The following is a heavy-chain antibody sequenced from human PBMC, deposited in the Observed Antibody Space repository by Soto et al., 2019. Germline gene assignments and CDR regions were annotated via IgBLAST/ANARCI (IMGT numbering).Heavy chain of an antibody. Sequence: QVQLQESGPGLVKPSETLSLTCTVSGGSISSYYWSWIRQPPGKGLEWIGYIYYSGSTNYNPSLKSRVTISVDTSKNQFSLKLSSVTAADTAVYYCARVYEGWALDYWGQGTLVTVSS. V-gene: IGHV4-59*01. CDR3: ARVYEGWALDY. J-gene: IGHJ4*02. D-gene: IGHD2-8*01. CDR2: IYYSGST. CDR1: GGSISSYY.